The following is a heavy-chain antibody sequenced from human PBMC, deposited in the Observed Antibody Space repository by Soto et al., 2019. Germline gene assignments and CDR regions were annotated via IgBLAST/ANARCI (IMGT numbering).Heavy chain of an antibody. Sequence: QVQLQESGPGLVKPSETLSLTCTVSVGSISSDYWSWIRQPPGKGLEWIGNIYFSGSTYYNPSLKSRVTISVVSSTNQFSLKVSSVTAADTAVYYCATAKAVASLDYFYYMDVWGTGTTVTVSS. V-gene: IGHV4-59*12. J-gene: IGHJ6*03. CDR1: VGSISSDY. CDR3: ATAKAVASLDYFYYMDV. D-gene: IGHD6-19*01. CDR2: IYFSGST.